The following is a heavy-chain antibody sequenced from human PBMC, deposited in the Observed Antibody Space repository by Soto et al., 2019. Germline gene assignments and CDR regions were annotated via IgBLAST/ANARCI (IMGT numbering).Heavy chain of an antibody. Sequence: PSETLSLTCTVSGGSISSSSYYWGWIRQPPGKGLEWIGSIYYSGSTYYNPSLKSRVTISVDTSKNQFSLKLSSVTAADTAVYYCARQRVDAESYDYIWGSHIEEGSWFDPWGQGTLVTVSS. CDR3: ARQRVDAESYDYIWGSHIEEGSWFDP. D-gene: IGHD3-16*01. J-gene: IGHJ5*02. CDR2: IYYSGST. CDR1: GGSISSSSYY. V-gene: IGHV4-39*01.